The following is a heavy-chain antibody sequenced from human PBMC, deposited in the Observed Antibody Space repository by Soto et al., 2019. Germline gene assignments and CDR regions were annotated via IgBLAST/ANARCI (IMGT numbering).Heavy chain of an antibody. Sequence: ASVKVSCKASGGTFSSYAISWVRQAPGQGLEWMGGIIPIFGTANYAQKFQGRVTITADESTSTAYMELSSLRSEDTAVYYCARPIAVAGLNNYYYYYGMDVWGQGTTVTVSS. D-gene: IGHD6-19*01. V-gene: IGHV1-69*13. CDR3: ARPIAVAGLNNYYYYYGMDV. J-gene: IGHJ6*02. CDR1: GGTFSSYA. CDR2: IIPIFGTA.